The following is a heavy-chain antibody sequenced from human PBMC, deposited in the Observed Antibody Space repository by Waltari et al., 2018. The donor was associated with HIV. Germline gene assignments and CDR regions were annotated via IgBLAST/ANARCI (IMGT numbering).Heavy chain of an antibody. CDR3: ARENVAVAGTGAFDI. J-gene: IGHJ3*02. V-gene: IGHV3-53*01. CDR1: GFTVSSNY. CDR2: IYSGAAT. D-gene: IGHD6-19*01. Sequence: EVQLVASGGGLIQPGGSLRLSCAASGFTVSSNYMTWVRQAPGRGLEWLSVIYSGAATYYADSVKGRFTISRDKSKNMVFLQMNSLRAEDTAIYYCARENVAVAGTGAFDIWGQGTLVTVSS.